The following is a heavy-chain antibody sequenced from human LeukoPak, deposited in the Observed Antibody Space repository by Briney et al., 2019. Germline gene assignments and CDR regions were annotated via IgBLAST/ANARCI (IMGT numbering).Heavy chain of an antibody. V-gene: IGHV3-7*01. CDR3: AKDSYSKGDF. CDR1: GFTFSYHW. CDR2: IKNDGAVK. J-gene: IGHJ4*02. Sequence: GGSLRLSCVASGFTFSYHWMTWVRQAPGKGLEWVANIKNDGAVKNYVDSVKGRFTISRDNAKNSLYLQMNSLRAEDTAVYYCAKDSYSKGDFWGQGVLVTVSS. D-gene: IGHD6-13*01.